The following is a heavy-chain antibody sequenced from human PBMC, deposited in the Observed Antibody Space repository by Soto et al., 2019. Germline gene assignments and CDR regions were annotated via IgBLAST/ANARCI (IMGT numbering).Heavy chain of an antibody. CDR1: GYIFTSYG. J-gene: IGHJ3*01. D-gene: IGHD3-3*01. V-gene: IGHV1-18*01. CDR3: ARDFWSLLLVPGSPRPCGSGSKRCGSDL. CDR2: ISPFNGNT. Sequence: QLPLVQSGAEVKKPGASVKASCKTSGYIFTSYGINWVRQAPGQGLEWMGWISPFNGNTKFAQKFQGRVNMTTDTSTSTAYMELRALRPNGTVMYFCARDFWSLLLVPGSPRPCGSGSKRCGSDLWGHGTMVAVSS.